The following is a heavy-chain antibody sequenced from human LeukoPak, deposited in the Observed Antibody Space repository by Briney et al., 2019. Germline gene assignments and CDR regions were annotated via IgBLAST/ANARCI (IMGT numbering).Heavy chain of an antibody. CDR3: ARKASNCTNGVCYNWFDP. CDR1: GFTSSSYW. J-gene: IGHJ5*02. V-gene: IGHV3-7*01. CDR2: IKQDGSEK. D-gene: IGHD2-8*01. Sequence: GGSLRLSCAASGFTSSSYWMSWVRQAPGKGLEWVANIKQDGSEKYYVDSVEGRFTISRDNAKNSLYLQMNSLRAEDTAVYYCARKASNCTNGVCYNWFDPWGQGTLVTVSS.